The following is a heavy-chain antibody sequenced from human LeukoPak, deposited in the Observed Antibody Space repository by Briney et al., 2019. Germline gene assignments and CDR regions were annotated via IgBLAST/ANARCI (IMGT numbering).Heavy chain of an antibody. V-gene: IGHV1-18*01. Sequence: ASVKVSCKASGYTFSAYGISWVRQAPGQGLEWMGYISVYRGNTNHAQKLQGRVTMTTDTSTSTAYMELRSLRSDDTAVYYCARDSHIAEVAYYFDYWGQGTLVSVSS. CDR3: ARDSHIAEVAYYFDY. J-gene: IGHJ4*02. D-gene: IGHD2-21*01. CDR2: ISVYRGNT. CDR1: GYTFSAYG.